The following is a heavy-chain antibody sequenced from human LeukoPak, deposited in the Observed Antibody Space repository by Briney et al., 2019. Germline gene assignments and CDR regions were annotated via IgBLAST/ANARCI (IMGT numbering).Heavy chain of an antibody. J-gene: IGHJ4*02. CDR1: GFTFSSYS. Sequence: GGSLRLSCAASGFTFSSYSMNWVRQAPGKGLEWVSSISSSSSYIYYADSVKGRFTISRDNAKNSLYLQMNSLRAEDTAVYYCARFPSAAARPGGFDSWGQGTLVTVSS. D-gene: IGHD6-6*01. CDR2: ISSSSSYI. CDR3: ARFPSAAARPGGFDS. V-gene: IGHV3-21*01.